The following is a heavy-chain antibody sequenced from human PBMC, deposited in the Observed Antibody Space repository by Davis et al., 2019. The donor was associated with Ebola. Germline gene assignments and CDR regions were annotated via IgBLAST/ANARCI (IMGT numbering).Heavy chain of an antibody. D-gene: IGHD6-19*01. V-gene: IGHV1-69*13. J-gene: IGHJ4*02. CDR3: ARELGRIAVADRGDY. CDR2: IIPIFGTA. Sequence: AASVKVSCKASGGTFSSYAISWVRQAPGQGLEWMGGIIPIFGTANYAQKFQGRVTITADESTSTAYMELSSLRSEDTAVYYCARELGRIAVADRGDYWGQGTLVTVSS. CDR1: GGTFSSYA.